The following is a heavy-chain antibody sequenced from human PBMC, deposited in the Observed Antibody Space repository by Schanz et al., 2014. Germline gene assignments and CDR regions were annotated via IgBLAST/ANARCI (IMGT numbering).Heavy chain of an antibody. CDR2: ISVYNHNK. CDR3: ARSAGRDFWSGYYTRFDY. J-gene: IGHJ4*02. D-gene: IGHD3-3*01. CDR1: GYIFINSG. Sequence: QVQLVQSGAEVKKPGASVKVSCKASGYIFINSGISWVRQAPGQGLEWMGWISVYNHNKEYDQKFQGRVTMTTDTSTSTAYMELSSLRSEDTAVYYCARSAGRDFWSGYYTRFDYWGQGTLVTVSS. V-gene: IGHV1-18*01.